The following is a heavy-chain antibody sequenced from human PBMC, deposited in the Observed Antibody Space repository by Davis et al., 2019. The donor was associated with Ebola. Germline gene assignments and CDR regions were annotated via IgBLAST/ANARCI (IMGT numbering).Heavy chain of an antibody. J-gene: IGHJ5*01. CDR1: KFTLSSYW. Sequence: GESLKISCAASKFTLSSYWMSWVHQAPGKGLEWVATIENDGSKKYYMDSVKGRFTISRDNAKNSLSLQMNSLRADDTAVYYCARDPLIIGDATTDSWGQGTLVTVSS. V-gene: IGHV3-7*01. CDR3: ARDPLIIGDATTDS. D-gene: IGHD2/OR15-2a*01. CDR2: IENDGSKK.